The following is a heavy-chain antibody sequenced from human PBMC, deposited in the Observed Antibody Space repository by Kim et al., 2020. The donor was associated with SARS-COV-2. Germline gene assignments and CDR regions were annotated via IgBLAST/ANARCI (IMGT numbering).Heavy chain of an antibody. J-gene: IGHJ4*02. CDR3: AKARELTYSSGYYCDY. Sequence: GGSLRLSCAASGFTFGDYAMHWVRQAPGKGLEWVSGISWNSGSIGYADSVKGRFTISRDNAKNSLYLQMNSLRAEDTALYYCAKARELTYSSGYYCDYWGQGTLVTVSS. D-gene: IGHD3-22*01. CDR1: GFTFGDYA. CDR2: ISWNSGSI. V-gene: IGHV3-9*01.